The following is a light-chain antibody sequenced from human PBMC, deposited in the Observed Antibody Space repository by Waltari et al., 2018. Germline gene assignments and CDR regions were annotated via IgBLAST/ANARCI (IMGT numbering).Light chain of an antibody. V-gene: IGKV3-11*01. CDR1: QSISRY. CDR3: QQRSTWPPYT. Sequence: EIVLTQSPATLSLSPGERATLSCRASQSISRYLAWYQQKRGQAPRLLIYDASNRATGIPARFSGSGSGTDFTLTISNVEPEDFAIYYCQQRSTWPPYTFGQGTKLEIK. J-gene: IGKJ2*01. CDR2: DAS.